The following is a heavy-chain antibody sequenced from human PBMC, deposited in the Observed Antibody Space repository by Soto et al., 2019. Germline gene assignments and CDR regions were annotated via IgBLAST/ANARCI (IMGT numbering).Heavy chain of an antibody. D-gene: IGHD5-18*01. CDR1: GGTFSSYA. J-gene: IGHJ4*02. V-gene: IGHV1-69*13. CDR2: IIPIFGTA. Sequence: WASVKVSFKASGGTFSSYAISWVRQAPGQGLEWMGGIIPIFGTANYAQKFQGRVTITADESTSTAYMELSSLRSEDTAVYYCARGYSYGYSVGSYFDYWGQGTLVTVSS. CDR3: ARGYSYGYSVGSYFDY.